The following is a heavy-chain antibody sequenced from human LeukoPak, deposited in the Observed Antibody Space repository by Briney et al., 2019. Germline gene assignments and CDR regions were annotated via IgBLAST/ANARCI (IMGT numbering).Heavy chain of an antibody. CDR1: GFTVSSNY. J-gene: IGHJ4*02. D-gene: IGHD2-21*02. V-gene: IGHV3-53*01. CDR2: IYSGSST. Sequence: PGGSLRLSCAASGFTVSSNYMSWVRQAPGKGLEWVSVIYSGSSTYYADSVKGRFTISRDNSKNTLYLQMNSLRAEDTAVYYCARMVTAIYFDYWGQETLVTVSS. CDR3: ARMVTAIYFDY.